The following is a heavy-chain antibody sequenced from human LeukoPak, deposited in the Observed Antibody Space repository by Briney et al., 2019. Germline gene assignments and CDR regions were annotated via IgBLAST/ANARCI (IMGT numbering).Heavy chain of an antibody. V-gene: IGHV3-21*01. CDR1: GFIFSSYN. D-gene: IGHD7-27*01. CDR2: ISSSSNYI. Sequence: GGSLRLSCAASGFIFSSYNMNWVRPAPGKGLEWVSSISSSSNYIYYADSVKGRFTISRDSAKNSLYLQMNSLRAEDTAVYYCARESITGDLADYWGQGTLVTVSS. J-gene: IGHJ4*02. CDR3: ARESITGDLADY.